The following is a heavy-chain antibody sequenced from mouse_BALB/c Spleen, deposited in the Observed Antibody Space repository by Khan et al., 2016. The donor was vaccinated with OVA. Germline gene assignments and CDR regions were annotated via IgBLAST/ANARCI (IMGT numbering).Heavy chain of an antibody. D-gene: IGHD2-4*01. V-gene: IGHV2-2*02. J-gene: IGHJ3*01. CDR3: ARRGYDYGRGALFAY. CDR1: GFSLANFS. CDR2: IWSAGST. Sequence: QVQLKESGPGLVQPSQSLSITCTVSGFSLANFSVHWVRQSPGKGLEWLGVIWSAGSTDYNAAFISRLTISKDNSRSQVFFKVNSLKPNDTTIYXCARRGYDYGRGALFAYWGQGTLVTVSA.